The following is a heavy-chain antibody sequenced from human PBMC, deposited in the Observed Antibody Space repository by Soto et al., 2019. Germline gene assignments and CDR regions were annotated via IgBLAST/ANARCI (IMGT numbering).Heavy chain of an antibody. CDR2: ISAYNGNT. J-gene: IGHJ5*02. D-gene: IGHD3-3*01. V-gene: IGHV1-18*01. CDR1: GYTFTSYG. CDR3: ARIIWGDYSDYDFSAFDP. Sequence: ASVKVSCKASGYTFTSYGISWVRQAPGQGLEWMGWISAYNGNTNYAQKLQGRVTMTTDTSTSTAYMELRSLRSDDTAVYYCARIIWGDYSDYDFSAFDPWGQGTLVTVSS.